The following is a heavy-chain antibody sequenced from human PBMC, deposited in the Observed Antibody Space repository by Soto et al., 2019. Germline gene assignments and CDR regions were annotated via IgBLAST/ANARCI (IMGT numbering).Heavy chain of an antibody. D-gene: IGHD6-19*01. CDR3: ARHTGGYISGWYIPYNWFDP. CDR1: GGSISSSSYY. J-gene: IGHJ5*02. V-gene: IGHV4-39*01. CDR2: IYYSGST. Sequence: QLQLQESGPGLVKPSETLSLTCTVSGGSISSSSYYWGWIRQPPGKGLEWIGSIYYSGSTYYNPSRKRRIIISVDTSKNQFPLKLSSVSAADTAVYYCARHTGGYISGWYIPYNWFDPWGQGTLVTVSS.